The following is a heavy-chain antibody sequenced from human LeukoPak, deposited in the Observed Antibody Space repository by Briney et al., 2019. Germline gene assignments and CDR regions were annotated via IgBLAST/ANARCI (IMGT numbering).Heavy chain of an antibody. D-gene: IGHD5-18*01. Sequence: PSETLSLTCAVSGGSISSSNWWSWVRQAPGKGLEWVSVIYSGGSTYYADSVKGRFTISRDNSKNTLYLQMNSLRAEDTAVYYCAREGSYGYLNYYGMDVWGQGTTVTVSS. CDR2: IYSGGST. CDR1: GGSISSSNW. CDR3: AREGSYGYLNYYGMDV. J-gene: IGHJ6*02. V-gene: IGHV3-53*01.